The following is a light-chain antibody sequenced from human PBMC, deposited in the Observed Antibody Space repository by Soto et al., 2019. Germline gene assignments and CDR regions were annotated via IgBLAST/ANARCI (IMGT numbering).Light chain of an antibody. Sequence: IEMTQSPATLSVSAGERATLYCRASQSVRSELAWYQQKPGQAPRLLIYGASSRATGIPDRFSGSGSGTDFTLTITSLQPDDFATYYCQHVESYAATFGGGTKVDIK. CDR2: GAS. CDR3: QHVESYAAT. V-gene: IGKV3D-15*01. J-gene: IGKJ4*01. CDR1: QSVRSE.